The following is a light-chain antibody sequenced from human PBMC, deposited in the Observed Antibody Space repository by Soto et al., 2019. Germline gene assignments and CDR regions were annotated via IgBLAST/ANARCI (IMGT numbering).Light chain of an antibody. V-gene: IGKV2-28*01. CDR1: QSLLQSNGNNQ. CDR3: MRVLQTPPT. Sequence: EIVMTQSPLSLPVTPGEPASISCRSSQSLLQSNGNNQLGWVLQKPGQSPQLLMYLGSSRASGVPDRFSGSGSGTDFTLKISRGEPEDVGVYYCMRVLQTPPTFGGGTKVEIK. CDR2: LGS. J-gene: IGKJ4*01.